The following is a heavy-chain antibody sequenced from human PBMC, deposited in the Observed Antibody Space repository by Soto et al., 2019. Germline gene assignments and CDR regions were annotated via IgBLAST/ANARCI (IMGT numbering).Heavy chain of an antibody. D-gene: IGHD2-2*01. CDR2: ISSSSSYI. Sequence: EVQLVESGGGLVKPGGSLRLSCAASGFTFSSYSMNWVRQAPGKGLEWVSSISSSSSYIYYTDSVKGRFTISRDNAKNSLYLQMNSLRAEDTAVYYCARLGKGYCSSTSCGAFDIWGQGTMVTVSS. J-gene: IGHJ3*02. CDR1: GFTFSSYS. V-gene: IGHV3-21*01. CDR3: ARLGKGYCSSTSCGAFDI.